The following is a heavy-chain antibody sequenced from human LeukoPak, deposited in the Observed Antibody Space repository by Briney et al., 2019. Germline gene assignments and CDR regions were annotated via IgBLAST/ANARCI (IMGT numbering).Heavy chain of an antibody. J-gene: IGHJ5*02. Sequence: SETLSLTCTVSGGSISSGGYYWSWIRQHPGKGLEWIGYIYYSGSTYYNPSLKSRVTISVDTSKNQFSLKLSSVTAADTAVYYCAGEAGTRTNWFDPWGQGTLVTVSS. V-gene: IGHV4-31*03. D-gene: IGHD1-1*01. CDR1: GGSISSGGYY. CDR3: AGEAGTRTNWFDP. CDR2: IYYSGST.